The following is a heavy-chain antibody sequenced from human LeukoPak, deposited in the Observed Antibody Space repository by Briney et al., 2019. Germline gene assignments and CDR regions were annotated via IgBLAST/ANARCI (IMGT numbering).Heavy chain of an antibody. CDR3: AKERPICSGGSCYSSHNFYY. D-gene: IGHD2-15*01. CDR2: MSGSGGST. V-gene: IGHV3-23*01. J-gene: IGHJ4*02. CDR1: GFTFSSDG. Sequence: GESLTLSCAASGFTFSSDGMSWVRQPPGKGPEWVSAMSGSGGSTYYAGSGNGRFTISRDNSKKTLYLQMNSLRAEDTAAYYCAKERPICSGGSCYSSHNFYYWGQGTLVTVSS.